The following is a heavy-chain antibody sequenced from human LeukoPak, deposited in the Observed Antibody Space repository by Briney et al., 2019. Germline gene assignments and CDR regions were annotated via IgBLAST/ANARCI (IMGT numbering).Heavy chain of an antibody. D-gene: IGHD2-2*01. CDR3: AAGRSVTYCSGTNCYDPWFDP. Sequence: PGESLRLSCAASGFTFSDVYMSWIRQAPGKGLEWLSYISYGGHTIYCADSVRGRFTISRDDAKKSLNLEMNNLRDEDTAVYFCAAGRSVTYCSGTNCYDPWFDPWGQGTLVTVSS. CDR2: ISYGGHTI. J-gene: IGHJ5*02. CDR1: GFTFSDVY. V-gene: IGHV3-11*01.